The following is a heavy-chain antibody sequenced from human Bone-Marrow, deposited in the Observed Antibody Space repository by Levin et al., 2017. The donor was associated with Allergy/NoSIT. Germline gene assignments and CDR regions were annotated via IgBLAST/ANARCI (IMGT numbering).Heavy chain of an antibody. D-gene: IGHD1/OR15-1a*01. Sequence: GESLKISCRASGYFFTDYDINWVRLATGQGLEWMGWVSPKTGDTGSSQKFQGRVTMTSDSSKSTVYMELSSLTSEDTALYFCARSPREQSRYDNWGQGTLVTVSS. CDR2: VSPKTGDT. V-gene: IGHV1-8*01. CDR3: ARSPREQSRYDN. CDR1: GYFFTDYD. J-gene: IGHJ4*02.